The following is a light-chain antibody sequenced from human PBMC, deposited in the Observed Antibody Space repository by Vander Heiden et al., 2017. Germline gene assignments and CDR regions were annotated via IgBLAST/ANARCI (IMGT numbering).Light chain of an antibody. CDR1: NIGSKS. J-gene: IGLJ3*02. Sequence: SYALTQPPSVSLAPGQTARITCGGNNIGSKSVHWFQQKPGQAPGLVVYDDTDRPAGIPERFSGSNSGNTATLTISRVEAGDEADYYCQVWDSNSDRLWVFGGGTKLTVL. CDR3: QVWDSNSDRLWV. V-gene: IGLV3-21*02. CDR2: DDT.